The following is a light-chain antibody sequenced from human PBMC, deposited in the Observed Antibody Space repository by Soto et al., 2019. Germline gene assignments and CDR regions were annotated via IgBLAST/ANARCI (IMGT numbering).Light chain of an antibody. CDR3: QQYDSSPRT. CDR1: QSFTSTS. Sequence: EIVLTQSPGPLSLSPGERATLSCRASQSFTSTSFAWYQQKPGQAPRLLISGASRRGAGIPDRFSGSGSGTDFTLTISRLESEEIAVYYSQQYDSSPRTFGQGTRGEIK. CDR2: GAS. J-gene: IGKJ1*01. V-gene: IGKV3-20*01.